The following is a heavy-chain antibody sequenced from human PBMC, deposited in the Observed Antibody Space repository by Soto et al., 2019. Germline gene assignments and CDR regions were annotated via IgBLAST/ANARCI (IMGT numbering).Heavy chain of an antibody. Sequence: SETLSLTCSVSGGSINSDEYYWTWIRQPPGGGLEWIGHVYYTGSTSYSPSLKNRLTISVDTSKNQFSLRLNSVTAADTAVYYCARDRCNSTDLFDYWGQGTLVTVSS. CDR3: ARDRCNSTDLFDY. CDR2: VYYTGST. CDR1: GGSINSDEYY. D-gene: IGHD1-1*01. J-gene: IGHJ4*02. V-gene: IGHV4-30-4*01.